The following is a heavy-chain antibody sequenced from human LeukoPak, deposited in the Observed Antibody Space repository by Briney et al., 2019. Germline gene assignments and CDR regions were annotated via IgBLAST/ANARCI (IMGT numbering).Heavy chain of an antibody. CDR2: ISSSGSTI. J-gene: IGHJ4*02. D-gene: IGHD3-22*01. CDR3: ARPFTYYYDSSGYYLD. CDR1: GFTFSSYE. V-gene: IGHV3-48*03. Sequence: GGSLRLSCAASGFTFSSYEMNWVRQAPGKGLEWVSYISSSGSTIYYADSVKGRFTISRDNAKNSLYLQMNSLRAEDTAVYYCARPFTYYYDSSGYYLDWGQGTLVTVSS.